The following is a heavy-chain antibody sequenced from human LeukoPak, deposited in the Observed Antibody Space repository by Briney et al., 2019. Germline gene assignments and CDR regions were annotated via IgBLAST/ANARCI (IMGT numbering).Heavy chain of an antibody. J-gene: IGHJ6*02. CDR3: AKDSIGEASGGMDV. Sequence: AGGSLRLSCAASGFAFDNFAMHWVRRAPGKGLEWVSGISYNSGGRGYADSVKGRFTISRDNAKNSLYLQMNSLRSEDTALYYCAKDSIGEASGGMDVWGQGTTVTVSS. CDR2: ISYNSGGR. V-gene: IGHV3-9*01. D-gene: IGHD3-10*01. CDR1: GFAFDNFA.